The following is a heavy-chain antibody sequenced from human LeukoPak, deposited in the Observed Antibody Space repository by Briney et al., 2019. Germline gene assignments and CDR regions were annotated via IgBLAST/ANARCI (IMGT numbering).Heavy chain of an antibody. CDR1: GGSISSYY. CDR2: IYYSGST. J-gene: IGHJ6*02. Sequence: SETLSLTCTVSGGSISSYYWSWIRQPPGKGLEWIGYIYYSGSTNYNPSLKSRVTISVDTPKNQFSLKLSSVTAADTAVYYCARVSDYYYGMDVWGQGTTVTVSS. V-gene: IGHV4-59*01. CDR3: ARVSDYYYGMDV.